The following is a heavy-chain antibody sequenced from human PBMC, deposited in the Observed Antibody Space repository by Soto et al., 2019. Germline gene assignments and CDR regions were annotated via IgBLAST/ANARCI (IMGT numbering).Heavy chain of an antibody. J-gene: IGHJ4*02. CDR1: GGSISSSSYY. D-gene: IGHD6-13*01. Sequence: KTSETLSLTCTVSGGSISSSSYYWGWIRQPPGKGLEWIGSIYYSGSTYYNPSLKSRVTISVDTSKNQFSLKLSSVTAADTAVYYCARFAKEENPKVGSWYYFDYWGQGTRVTVSS. CDR2: IYYSGST. CDR3: ARFAKEENPKVGSWYYFDY. V-gene: IGHV4-39*07.